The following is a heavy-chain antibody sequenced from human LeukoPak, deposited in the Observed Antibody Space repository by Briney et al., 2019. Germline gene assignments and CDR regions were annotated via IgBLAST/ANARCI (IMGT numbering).Heavy chain of an antibody. Sequence: GASVKVSCKASGGTFSSHTISWVRQTPGQGLEWMGGVIPIFGTANYAQKFQGRVTITADESTSTAYMELSSLRSEDTAVYYCARVMTDGYNYVMWDYWGQGTLVTVSS. CDR1: GGTFSSHT. D-gene: IGHD5-24*01. CDR2: VIPIFGTA. CDR3: ARVMTDGYNYVMWDY. V-gene: IGHV1-69*13. J-gene: IGHJ4*02.